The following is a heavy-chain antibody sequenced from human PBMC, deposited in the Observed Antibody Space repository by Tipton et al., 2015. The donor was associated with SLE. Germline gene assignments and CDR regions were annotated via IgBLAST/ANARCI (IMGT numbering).Heavy chain of an antibody. CDR1: GGSISSSGYY. V-gene: IGHV4-39*01. D-gene: IGHD6-13*01. J-gene: IGHJ3*02. CDR3: ASPAHSSSWYDAFDI. Sequence: TLSLTCTVSGGSISSSGYYWGWIRQPPGKGLEWIGSIYYSGRTYYNPSLKSRVTISIDTSKNQFSLKLSSVTAADTAVYYCASPAHSSSWYDAFDIWGQGTMVTVSS. CDR2: IYYSGRT.